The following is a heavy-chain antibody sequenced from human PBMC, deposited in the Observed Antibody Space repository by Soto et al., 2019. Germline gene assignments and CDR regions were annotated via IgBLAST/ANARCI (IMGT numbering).Heavy chain of an antibody. CDR3: ARLQGYYYYMDV. D-gene: IGHD4-4*01. J-gene: IGHJ6*03. Sequence: SETLSLTCTVSGGSISSYYWSWIRQPPGKGLEWIGYIYYSGSTNYNPSLKSRVTISVDTSKNQFSLKLSSVTAADTAVYYCARLQGYYYYMDVWGKGTTVTVSS. CDR2: IYYSGST. CDR1: GGSISSYY. V-gene: IGHV4-59*08.